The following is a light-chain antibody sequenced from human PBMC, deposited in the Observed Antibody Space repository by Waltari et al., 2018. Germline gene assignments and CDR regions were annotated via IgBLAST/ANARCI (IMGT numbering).Light chain of an antibody. CDR3: QQYGSSYA. J-gene: IGKJ2*01. CDR1: QSVGSSY. Sequence: EIVLTQSPGTLSLSPGERATLSCRASQSVGSSYLAWYQQKPGQAPRLLIYGASRRATGIPDSFSGSGSGTDFTLTISRLEPEDFAVYYCQQYGSSYAFGQGTKLEIK. V-gene: IGKV3-20*01. CDR2: GAS.